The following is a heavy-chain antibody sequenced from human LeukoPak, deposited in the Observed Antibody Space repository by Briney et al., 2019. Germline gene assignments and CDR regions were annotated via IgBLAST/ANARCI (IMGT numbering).Heavy chain of an antibody. D-gene: IGHD3-10*01. CDR2: ISSGGSTI. CDR3: ARDPNYGSGSYADY. J-gene: IGHJ4*02. V-gene: IGHV3-48*03. Sequence: GGSLRLSCAASEFTFSNYEMNWVRQAPGKGLEWVSYISSGGSTIYHADSVKDRFTTSRDNAKNSLYLQMNSLRAEDTAVYYCARDPNYGSGSYADYWGQGTLVTVS. CDR1: EFTFSNYE.